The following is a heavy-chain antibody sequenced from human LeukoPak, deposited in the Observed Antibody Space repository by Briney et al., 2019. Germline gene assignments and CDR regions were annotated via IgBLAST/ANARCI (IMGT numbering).Heavy chain of an antibody. CDR1: GFTFSSYS. D-gene: IGHD1-1*01. CDR3: ARGGNWNDY. V-gene: IGHV3-21*01. Sequence: GGSLRLSCAASGFTFSSYSMNWVRRAPGKGLEWVSSIGSSSSYIYYADSVKGRFTISRDNAKNSLYLQMNSLGAEDTAVYYCARGGNWNDYWGQGTLVTVSS. CDR2: IGSSSSYI. J-gene: IGHJ4*02.